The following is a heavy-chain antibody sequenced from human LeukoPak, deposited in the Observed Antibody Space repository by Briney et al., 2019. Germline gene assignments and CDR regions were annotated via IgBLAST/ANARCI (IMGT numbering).Heavy chain of an antibody. CDR3: ARDRHFSIAARASRPQGSYFDY. J-gene: IGHJ4*02. D-gene: IGHD6-6*01. V-gene: IGHV1-2*02. CDR1: GYTFTGYY. Sequence: ASVKVSCKASGYTFTGYYMHWVRQAPGQGLEWMGWINPNSGGTNYAQKFQGRVTITADKSTSTAYMELSSLRSEDTAVYYCARDRHFSIAARASRPQGSYFDYWGQGTLVTVSS. CDR2: INPNSGGT.